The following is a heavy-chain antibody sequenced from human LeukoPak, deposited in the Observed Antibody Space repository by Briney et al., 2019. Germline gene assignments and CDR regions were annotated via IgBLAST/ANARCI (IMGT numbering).Heavy chain of an antibody. J-gene: IGHJ5*01. CDR3: ARDTPYYASGSFNWFDS. CDR1: GFTFSNYA. CDR2: ISGSGDNT. V-gene: IGHV3-23*01. D-gene: IGHD3-10*01. Sequence: PGGSLRHSCAASGFTFSNYAMTWVRQAPGKGLGWVSSISGSGDNTYYADSVKGRFTISRDNSKNTLYLQMNSLRAGDTAVYYCARDTPYYASGSFNWFDSWGQGTLVTVSS.